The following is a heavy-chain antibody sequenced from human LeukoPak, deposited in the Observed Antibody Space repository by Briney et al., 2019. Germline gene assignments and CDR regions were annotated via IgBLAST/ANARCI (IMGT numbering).Heavy chain of an antibody. D-gene: IGHD2-21*02. J-gene: IGHJ6*02. V-gene: IGHV1-3*01. CDR2: INPGDGDT. Sequence: ASVKVPCKASGYTFTSYAMHWVRQAPGQRPEWMGRINPGDGDTKYSQNFQGRVTFARDTSANTAFMELSSLRSEDTAVYYCARRGVTTRDSYYYAMHVWGQGTTVTVSS. CDR1: GYTFTSYA. CDR3: ARRGVTTRDSYYYAMHV.